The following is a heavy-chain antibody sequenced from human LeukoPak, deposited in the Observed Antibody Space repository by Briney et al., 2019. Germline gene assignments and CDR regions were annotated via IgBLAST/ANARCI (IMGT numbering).Heavy chain of an antibody. CDR1: GFTFSSYA. V-gene: IGHV3-66*01. J-gene: IGHJ4*02. D-gene: IGHD2-15*01. CDR2: IYSGGST. Sequence: PGGSLRLSCAASGFTFSSYAMSWVRQAPGKGLEWVSVIYSGGSTYYADSVKGRFTISRDNSKNTLYLQMNSLRAEDTAVYYCARDERYCSGGSCSNYFDYWGQGTLVTVSS. CDR3: ARDERYCSGGSCSNYFDY.